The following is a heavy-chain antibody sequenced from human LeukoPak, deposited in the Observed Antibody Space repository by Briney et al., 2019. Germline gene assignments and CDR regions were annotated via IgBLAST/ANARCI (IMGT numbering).Heavy chain of an antibody. V-gene: IGHV3-21*01. J-gene: IGHJ3*02. CDR2: ISSSSSYI. CDR1: GFIVSANY. CDR3: GRVKEASAFDI. Sequence: GGSLRLSCAASGFIVSANYMSWVRQAPGKGLEWVSSISSSSSYIYYADSVKGRFTISRDNAKNSLYLQMNSLRAEDTAVYYCGRVKEASAFDIWGQGTMVTVSS. D-gene: IGHD5-12*01.